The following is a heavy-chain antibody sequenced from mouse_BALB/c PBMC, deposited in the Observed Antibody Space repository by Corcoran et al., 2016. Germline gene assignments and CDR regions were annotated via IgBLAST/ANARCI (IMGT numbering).Heavy chain of an antibody. CDR2: IKPRSGGT. CDR1: GYTFTDYN. Sequence: EVLLQQSGPELVKPGTSVKISCKASGYTFTDYNMDWVRQSHGKSLEWIGDIKPRSGGTIYNQTFKGKATLTVDKSSSTAYMELRSLTSEDTAVYYCARWGITTFDYWGQGTTVTVSS. CDR3: ARWGITTFDY. V-gene: IGHV1-18*01. J-gene: IGHJ2*01. D-gene: IGHD1-1*01.